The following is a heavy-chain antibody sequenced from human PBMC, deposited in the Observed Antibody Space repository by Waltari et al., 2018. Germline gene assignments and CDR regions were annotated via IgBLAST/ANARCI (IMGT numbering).Heavy chain of an antibody. CDR2: INPNSGGT. J-gene: IGHJ4*02. D-gene: IGHD2-2*01. Sequence: QVQLVQSGAEVKKPGASVKVSCKASGYTFTGYYMHWVRQAPGQGLEWMGRINPNSGGTNYAQKFQGRVTMTRDTSISTAYMELSRLRSDDTAVYYCARGPRQANARLHCSSTSCYRGPFDYWGQGTLVTVSS. V-gene: IGHV1-2*06. CDR3: ARGPRQANARLHCSSTSCYRGPFDY. CDR1: GYTFTGYY.